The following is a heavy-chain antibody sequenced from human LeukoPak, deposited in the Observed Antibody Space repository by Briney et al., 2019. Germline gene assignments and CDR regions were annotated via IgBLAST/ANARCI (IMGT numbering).Heavy chain of an antibody. V-gene: IGHV4-59*01. CDR3: ARNPGPRDGYPTRYLDL. CDR2: IYYSGST. CDR1: GGSISSYY. D-gene: IGHD5-24*01. Sequence: SETLSLTCTVSGGSISSYYWSWIRQPPGKGLEWIGYIYYSGSTNYNPSLKSRVTISVDTSKNQFSLKLSSVTAADTAVYYCARNPGPRDGYPTRYLDLWGRGTLVTVSS. J-gene: IGHJ2*01.